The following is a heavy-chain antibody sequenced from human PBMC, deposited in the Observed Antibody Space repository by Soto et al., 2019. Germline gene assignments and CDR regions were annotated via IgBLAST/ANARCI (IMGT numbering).Heavy chain of an antibody. J-gene: IGHJ3*02. D-gene: IGHD3-22*01. Sequence: SETLSLTCTVSGGSISSSSYYWGWIRQPPGKGLEWFGSIYYSGNTYYNPSLKSRVTISVDTAKNQFSLKLSSVTAADTAVYYCARHGLGYYYDSSGSRAHAFDIWGQGTTVTVSS. CDR1: GGSISSSSYY. V-gene: IGHV4-39*01. CDR2: IYYSGNT. CDR3: ARHGLGYYYDSSGSRAHAFDI.